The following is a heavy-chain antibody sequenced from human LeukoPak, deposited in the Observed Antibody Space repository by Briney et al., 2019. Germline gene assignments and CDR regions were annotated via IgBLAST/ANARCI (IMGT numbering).Heavy chain of an antibody. D-gene: IGHD3-22*01. CDR1: GFTFSSYW. CDR3: AKFSTNYYDSSPFDY. V-gene: IGHV3-74*01. CDR2: IKSDGSST. Sequence: GGSLRLSCAASGFTFSSYWMHWVRQAAGKGLVWVSRIKSDGSSTSYADSVRGRFTISRDNAKNTLYLQMNSLRAEDTAVYFCAKFSTNYYDSSPFDYWGQGTLVTVSS. J-gene: IGHJ4*02.